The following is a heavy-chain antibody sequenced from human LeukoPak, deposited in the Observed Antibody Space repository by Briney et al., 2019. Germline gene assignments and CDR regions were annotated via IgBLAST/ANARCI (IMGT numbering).Heavy chain of an antibody. CDR3: ARWGTIFGVVIPFDY. V-gene: IGHV3-23*01. J-gene: IGHJ4*02. D-gene: IGHD3-3*01. CDR1: GFTFSSYA. CDR2: ISGSGGST. Sequence: SGGSLRLSCAASGFTFSSYAMSWVRQAPGKGLEWVSAISGSGGSTYYADSVKGRFTISRDNSKNTLYLQMNSLRAEDTAVYYCARWGTIFGVVIPFDYWGQGTLVTVSS.